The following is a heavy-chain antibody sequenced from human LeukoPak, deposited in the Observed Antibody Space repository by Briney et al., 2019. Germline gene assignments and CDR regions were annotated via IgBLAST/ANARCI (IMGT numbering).Heavy chain of an antibody. CDR2: IIPILGIA. V-gene: IGHV1-69*04. CDR1: GGTFSSYA. D-gene: IGHD6-6*01. J-gene: IGHJ4*02. Sequence: SVKVSCKASGGTFSSYAISWVRQAPGQGLEWMGRIIPILGIANYAQKFQGRVTITADKSTSTAYMELSSLRSEDTAVYYCARTRSSSPRSYYFDYWGQGTLVTVPS. CDR3: ARTRSSSPRSYYFDY.